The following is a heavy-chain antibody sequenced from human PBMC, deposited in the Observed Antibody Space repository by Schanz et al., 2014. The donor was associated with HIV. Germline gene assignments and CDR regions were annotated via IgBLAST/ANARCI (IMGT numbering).Heavy chain of an antibody. D-gene: IGHD6-19*01. J-gene: IGHJ3*02. CDR2: ISVSGNSI. V-gene: IGHV3-11*04. Sequence: QVQLVESGGGLVKPGGSLRLSCAASGFSLRDYYMSWIRQAPGKGLQWISYISVSGNSIYYADSVKGRFTISRDNAKNSMFLQMNSLRAEDTAVYYCARSPDWAGTDAFDIWGQGTMVTVSS. CDR3: ARSPDWAGTDAFDI. CDR1: GFSLRDYY.